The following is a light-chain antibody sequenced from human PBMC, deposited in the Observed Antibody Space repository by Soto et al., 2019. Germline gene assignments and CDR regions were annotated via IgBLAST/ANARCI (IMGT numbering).Light chain of an antibody. CDR1: SSDVGGYNY. Sequence: QSVLTQPGSVSGSPGQSITISCTGASSDVGGYNYVSWYQQHPGKAPKLMIYEVSNRPLGVSNRFSGSKSGNTASLTISGLQDEDEADYYLTSYTSSSTCDVLGNGTKVTVL. J-gene: IGLJ1*01. CDR3: TSYTSSSTCDV. CDR2: EVS. V-gene: IGLV2-14*01.